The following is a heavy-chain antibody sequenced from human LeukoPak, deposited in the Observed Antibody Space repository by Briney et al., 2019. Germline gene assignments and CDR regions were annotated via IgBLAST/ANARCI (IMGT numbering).Heavy chain of an antibody. V-gene: IGHV3-48*04. D-gene: IGHD6-6*01. CDR2: ISSSSSTI. CDR3: GRGGAYSSSSQVDS. J-gene: IGHJ4*02. Sequence: GGSLRLSCAASGFTFSSYSMNWVRQAPGKGLEWISYISSSSSTIYYADSVKGRFTISRDNAKHSLYLQMNSLRAEDTAVYYCGRGGAYSSSSQVDSWGQGTLVTVSS. CDR1: GFTFSSYS.